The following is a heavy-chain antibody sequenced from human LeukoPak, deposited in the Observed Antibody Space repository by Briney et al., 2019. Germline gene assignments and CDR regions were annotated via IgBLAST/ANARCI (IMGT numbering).Heavy chain of an antibody. V-gene: IGHV3-13*01. CDR2: ICTAGDT. D-gene: IGHD3-10*01. CDR1: GFTFSSYD. Sequence: GGSLRLSCAASGFTFSSYDMHWVRQATGKGLECVSAICTAGDTYYPGSVKGRFTISRENAKNPLYLQMNSLRAGDTAVYYCARVLGSGSYGMDVWGQGTTVTVSS. J-gene: IGHJ6*02. CDR3: ARVLGSGSYGMDV.